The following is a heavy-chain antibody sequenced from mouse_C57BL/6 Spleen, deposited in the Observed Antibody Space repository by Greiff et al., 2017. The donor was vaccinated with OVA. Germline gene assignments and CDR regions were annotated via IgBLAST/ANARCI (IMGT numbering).Heavy chain of an antibody. CDR3: ARSSNWYFDV. Sequence: VKLQESGAELVKPGASVKISCKASGYAFSSYWMNWVKQRPGKGLEWIGQIYPGDGDTNYNGKFKGKATLTADKSSSTAYMQLSSLTSEDAAVYSCARSSNWYFDVWGTGTTVTVSS. CDR2: IYPGDGDT. CDR1: GYAFSSYW. V-gene: IGHV1-80*01. J-gene: IGHJ1*03.